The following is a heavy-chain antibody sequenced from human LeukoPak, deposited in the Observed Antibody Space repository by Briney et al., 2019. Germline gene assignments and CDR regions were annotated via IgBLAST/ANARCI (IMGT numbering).Heavy chain of an antibody. CDR2: IYSGGST. CDR3: ARDSVGATEYYYYGMDV. Sequence: GGSLRLSCAASGFTVSSNYMSWVRQAPGKGLEWVSVIYSGGSTYYADSVKGRFTISRDNSKNTLYLQMNSLRAEDTAVYYCARDSVGATEYYYYGMDVWGQGTTVTVSS. J-gene: IGHJ6*02. D-gene: IGHD1-26*01. V-gene: IGHV3-66*01. CDR1: GFTVSSNY.